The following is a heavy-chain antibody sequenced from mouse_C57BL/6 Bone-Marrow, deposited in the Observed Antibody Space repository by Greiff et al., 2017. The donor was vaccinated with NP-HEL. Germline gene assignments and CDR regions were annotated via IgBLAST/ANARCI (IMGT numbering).Heavy chain of an antibody. CDR3: TSGDYYYGSSYYFDY. D-gene: IGHD1-1*01. J-gene: IGHJ2*01. CDR1: GYTFTSYW. CDR2: IYPGNSDT. V-gene: IGHV1-5*01. Sequence: VQLQQSGTVLARPGASVEMSCKTSGYTFTSYWMHWVKQRPGQGLEWIGAIYPGNSDTSYNQKFKGKAKLTAVTSASTAYMELSSLTNEDSAVYYCTSGDYYYGSSYYFDYWGQGTTLTVSS.